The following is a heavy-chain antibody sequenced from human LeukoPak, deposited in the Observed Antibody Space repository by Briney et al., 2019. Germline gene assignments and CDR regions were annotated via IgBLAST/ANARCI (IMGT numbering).Heavy chain of an antibody. CDR2: INPNSGGT. V-gene: IGHV1-2*02. CDR3: ARESGYSYGYSFGYFGY. CDR1: GYTFTGYY. Sequence: ASVKVSCKASGYTFTGYYMHWVRQAPGQGLEWMGWINPNSGGTNYAQKFQGRVTMTRDTSISTAYMELSRLRSDDTAVYYCARESGYSYGYSFGYFGYWGQGTLVTVSS. J-gene: IGHJ4*02. D-gene: IGHD5-18*01.